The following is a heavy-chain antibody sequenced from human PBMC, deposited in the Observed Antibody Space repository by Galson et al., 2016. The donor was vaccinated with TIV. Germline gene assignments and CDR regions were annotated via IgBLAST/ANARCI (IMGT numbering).Heavy chain of an antibody. V-gene: IGHV1-69*02. CDR3: AIYDSSGYYSAGFFQQ. D-gene: IGHD3-22*01. CDR2: IIPLLGIG. CDR1: RGTLSRFT. Sequence: SVKVSCKASRGTLSRFTVSWVRQAPGQGHEWMGRIIPLLGIGNHAQKFQNRVAITADRSTSAAYMELSSLKSEDTAVYYRAIYDSSGYYSAGFFQQWGQGTLLIVSS. J-gene: IGHJ1*01.